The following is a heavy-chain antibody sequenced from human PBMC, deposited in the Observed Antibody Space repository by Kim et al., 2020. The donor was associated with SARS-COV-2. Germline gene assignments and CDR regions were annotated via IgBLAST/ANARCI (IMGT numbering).Heavy chain of an antibody. Sequence: SFNFSFNSSLYTFTSYDINWVRQATGQGLEWMGWMNPNSGNTGYAQKFQGRVTMTRNTSISTAYMELSSLRSEDTAVYYCARGALSRENHWGQGTLVTVSS. J-gene: IGHJ5*02. V-gene: IGHV1-8*01. CDR3: ARGALSRENH. CDR2: MNPNSGNT. CDR1: LYTFTSYD.